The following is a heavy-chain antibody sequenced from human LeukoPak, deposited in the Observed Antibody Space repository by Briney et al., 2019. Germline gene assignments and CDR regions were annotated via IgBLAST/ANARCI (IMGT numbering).Heavy chain of an antibody. CDR3: AKAIRTSCYGCNMDV. CDR1: GFTFSNSA. CDR2: LSGSGITT. V-gene: IGHV3-23*01. Sequence: PGGALRLSCAASGFTFSNSAMSWGRQAPGKGMEWVSTLSGSGITTYYADSVKGRFTISRDNSKNTLYLQMNTLRAEDTAVYYCAKAIRTSCYGCNMDVWGEGTTVAVSS. J-gene: IGHJ6*03. D-gene: IGHD2-2*01.